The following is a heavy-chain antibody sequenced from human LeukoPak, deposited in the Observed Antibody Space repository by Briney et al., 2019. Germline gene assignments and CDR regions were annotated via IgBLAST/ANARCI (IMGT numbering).Heavy chain of an antibody. V-gene: IGHV3-20*04. CDR1: GFSINEYA. CDR2: INWNGHNT. D-gene: IGHD2-15*01. Sequence: GGSLRLSCTASGFSINEYAMTWVRQAPGKGLEWVSGINWNGHNTGYEDSVRGRFTISRDNAKNSLYLQMNSPRAEDTALYYCAREPSLLCSGGSCYPDYWGQGTLVTVS. J-gene: IGHJ4*02. CDR3: AREPSLLCSGGSCYPDY.